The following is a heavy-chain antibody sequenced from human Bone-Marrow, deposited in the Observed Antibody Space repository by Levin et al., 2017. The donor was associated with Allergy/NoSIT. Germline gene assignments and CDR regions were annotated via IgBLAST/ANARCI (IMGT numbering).Heavy chain of an antibody. D-gene: IGHD3-9*01. CDR3: AKNWDYDILTGFTD. CDR1: GFTFDDYA. V-gene: IGHV3-20*04. CDR2: IGSNGGGT. J-gene: IGHJ4*02. Sequence: GGSLRLSCAASGFTFDDYAMSWVRQVPGKGLEWVAGIGSNGGGTGYAESVRGRFVVSRDNAENSVFLQMRSLRDEDTAFYYCAKNWDYDILTGFTDWGQGMLVAVAS.